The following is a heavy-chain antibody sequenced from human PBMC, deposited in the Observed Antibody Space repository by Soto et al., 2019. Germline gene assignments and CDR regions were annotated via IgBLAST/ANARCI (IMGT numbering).Heavy chain of an antibody. CDR1: GGTFSSYA. Sequence: SVKVSCKASGGTFSSYAISWVRQAPGQGLEWMGGIIPTFGTANYAQKFQGRVTITADESTSTAYMELSSLRSEDTAVYYCARGTASYYYYYGMDVWGQGTTVTVSS. J-gene: IGHJ6*02. CDR2: IIPTFGTA. V-gene: IGHV1-69*13. CDR3: ARGTASYYYYYGMDV.